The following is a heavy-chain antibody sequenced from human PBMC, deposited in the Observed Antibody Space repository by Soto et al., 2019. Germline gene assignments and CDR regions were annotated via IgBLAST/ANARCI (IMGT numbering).Heavy chain of an antibody. V-gene: IGHV1-69*01. CDR2: IITFFGAA. D-gene: IGHD1-1*01. J-gene: IGHJ6*02. Sequence: QVQLVQSGAEVRKPGSSVRVACKASGDKFSTYAINWVRQVPGQGLEWLGGIITFFGAAMYAQKFQGRVTNTADESATTAYMELSSLRSEDTAVYYCARGGKERFRGSGMDVWGQGTTVTVSS. CDR3: ARGGKERFRGSGMDV. CDR1: GDKFSTYA.